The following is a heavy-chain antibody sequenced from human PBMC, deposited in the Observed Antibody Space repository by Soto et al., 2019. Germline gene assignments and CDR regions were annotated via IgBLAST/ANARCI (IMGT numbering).Heavy chain of an antibody. CDR3: AKAVWDYGDYDRDWYFDL. J-gene: IGHJ2*01. CDR2: ISGSGGST. Sequence: GGSLRLSCAASGFTFSSYAMSWVRQAPGKGLEWVSAISGSGGSTYYADSVKGRFTISSDNSKNTLYLQMNSLRAEDTAVYYCAKAVWDYGDYDRDWYFDLWGRGTLVTVSS. D-gene: IGHD4-17*01. CDR1: GFTFSSYA. V-gene: IGHV3-23*01.